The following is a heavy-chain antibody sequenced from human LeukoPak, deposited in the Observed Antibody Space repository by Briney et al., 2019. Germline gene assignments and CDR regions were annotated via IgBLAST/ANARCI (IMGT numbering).Heavy chain of an antibody. CDR2: INPSGGST. CDR3: ARGGVFFDY. V-gene: IGHV1-46*01. CDR1: GYIFTSYF. D-gene: IGHD3-16*01. J-gene: IGHJ4*02. Sequence: ASVKVSCKASGYIFTSYFMHWVRQAPGQGLEWMGLINPSGGSTRYAQKFQGRVTMTRDMSTSTVYMELSSLRSEDTAVYYCARGGVFFDYWGQGTLVTVSS.